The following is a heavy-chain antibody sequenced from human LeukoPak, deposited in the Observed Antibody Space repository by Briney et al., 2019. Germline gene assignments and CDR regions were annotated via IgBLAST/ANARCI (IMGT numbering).Heavy chain of an antibody. J-gene: IGHJ4*02. CDR3: ARRNCSSTRCYVDY. CDR1: GFIVSSTY. CDR2: LYSGGDT. V-gene: IGHV3-66*04. D-gene: IGHD2-2*01. Sequence: GGSLRLSCAASGFIVSSTYMSWVRQAPGKGLEWVSVLYSGGDTYYADSVKGRFTISRDNSKNTLYLQMNGLRAEDTAVYYCARRNCSSTRCYVDYWGQGTLATVSS.